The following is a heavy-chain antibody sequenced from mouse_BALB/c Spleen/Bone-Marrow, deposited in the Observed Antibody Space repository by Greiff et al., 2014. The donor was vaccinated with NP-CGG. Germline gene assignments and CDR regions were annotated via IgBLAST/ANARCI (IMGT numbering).Heavy chain of an antibody. CDR1: GYTFTSYT. CDR2: INPSSGYT. J-gene: IGHJ2*01. Sequence: QVQLKESGAELARPGASVKMSCKASGYTFTSYTMHWVKQRPGQGLEWIGYINPSSGYTNYNQKFKDKATLTADKSSSTAYMQLSSLTSEDSAVYYCARSITTATEYFDYWGQGTTLTVSS. V-gene: IGHV1-4*01. D-gene: IGHD1-2*01. CDR3: ARSITTATEYFDY.